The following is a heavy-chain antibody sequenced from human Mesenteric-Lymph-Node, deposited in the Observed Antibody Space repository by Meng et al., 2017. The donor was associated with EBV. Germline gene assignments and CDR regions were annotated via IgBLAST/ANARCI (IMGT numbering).Heavy chain of an antibody. CDR3: ALDFDSSGYSLYY. J-gene: IGHJ4*02. CDR1: GGSFNSYA. V-gene: IGHV1-69*01. CDR2: ITLFFGSA. D-gene: IGHD3-22*01. Sequence: QVQLVQSGAEVKKPGSLVRVSCKASGGSFNSYALSWVRQAPGQGLEWMGGITLFFGSANYAHKFHDRVTISADESTSTAYMELSSLRTEDTALYYCALDFDSSGYSLYYWGQGSLVTVSS.